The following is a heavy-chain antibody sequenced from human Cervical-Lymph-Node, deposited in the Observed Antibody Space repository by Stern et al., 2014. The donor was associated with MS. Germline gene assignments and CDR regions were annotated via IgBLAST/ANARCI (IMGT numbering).Heavy chain of an antibody. CDR3: ARMDSSGWKNFDY. V-gene: IGHV2-70*01. D-gene: IGHD6-19*01. J-gene: IGHJ4*02. Sequence: QVTFRESGPALVKPTQTLTLTCTFSGFSLSSSGMCVSWIRQHPGKALEWLAVIDWDDDKYYTTSLKTRLTISKDTSKNQVVLTLTNMDPMDTATYYCARMDSSGWKNFDYWGQGTLVTVSS. CDR1: GFSLSSSGMC. CDR2: IDWDDDK.